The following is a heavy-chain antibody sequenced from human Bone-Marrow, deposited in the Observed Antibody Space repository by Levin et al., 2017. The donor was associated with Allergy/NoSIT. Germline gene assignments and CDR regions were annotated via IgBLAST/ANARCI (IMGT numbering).Heavy chain of an antibody. Sequence: GESLKISCKGSEYSFTNYWIGWVRQMPGKGLEWMGIIYPGDSDTRYSPSFQGQVTISADKSISTAYVQWSSLKASDTAMYYCARHSYYGSGAYFYYYMDRWGKGTAVTVSS. D-gene: IGHD3-10*01. CDR3: ARHSYYGSGAYFYYYMDR. CDR2: IYPGDSDT. V-gene: IGHV5-51*01. J-gene: IGHJ6*03. CDR1: EYSFTNYW.